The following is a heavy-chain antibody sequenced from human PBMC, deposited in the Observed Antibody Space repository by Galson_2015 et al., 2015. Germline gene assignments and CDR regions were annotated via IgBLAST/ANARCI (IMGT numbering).Heavy chain of an antibody. Sequence: SLRLACAASGFTFTSYWMSWVRQAPGKGLEWVANIEQDGSEKYYVDSVKGRFTISRDNSKNTLYLQMNSLRAEDTAVYYCAKSPERWGGIDYWGQGSLVTVSS. V-gene: IGHV3-7*01. CDR1: GFTFTSYW. D-gene: IGHD5-24*01. CDR3: AKSPERWGGIDY. J-gene: IGHJ4*02. CDR2: IEQDGSEK.